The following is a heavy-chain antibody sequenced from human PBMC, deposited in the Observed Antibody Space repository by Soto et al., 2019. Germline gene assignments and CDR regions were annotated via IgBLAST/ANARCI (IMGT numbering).Heavy chain of an antibody. D-gene: IGHD4-17*01. CDR3: AREDYGDSSLGWGMDV. Sequence: GGSLRLSCAASGFTFSDYYMSWIRQAPGKGLEWVSYISSSGSTIYYADSVKGRFTISGDNAKNSLYLQMNSLRAEDTAVYYCAREDYGDSSLGWGMDVWGQGTTVTVSS. J-gene: IGHJ6*02. CDR1: GFTFSDYY. CDR2: ISSSGSTI. V-gene: IGHV3-11*01.